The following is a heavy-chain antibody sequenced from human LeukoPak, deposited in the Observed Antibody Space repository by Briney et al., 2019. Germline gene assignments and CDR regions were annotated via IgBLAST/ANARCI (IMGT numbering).Heavy chain of an antibody. CDR2: IYYSGST. CDR3: ARTSSFYDFWSGYWPGWFDP. D-gene: IGHD3-3*01. J-gene: IGHJ5*02. CDR1: GGSISSYY. V-gene: IGHV4-59*01. Sequence: ETLSLTCTVSGGSISSYYWSWIRQPPGKGLEWIGYIYYSGSTNYNPSLKSRVTISVDTSKNQFSLKLSSVTAADTAVYYCARTSSFYDFWSGYWPGWFDPWGQGTLVTVSS.